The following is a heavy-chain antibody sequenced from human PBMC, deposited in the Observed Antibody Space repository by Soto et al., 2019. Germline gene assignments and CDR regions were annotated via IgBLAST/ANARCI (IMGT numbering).Heavy chain of an antibody. CDR2: VHPSGNI. D-gene: IGHD6-25*01. Sequence: QVQLQESGPGLVKPSQTLSLTCTVSGASVNSGLYFWNWIRQVPGKGLEWIGTVHPSGNIYYNPSLKSRFTMSMDTSNNQVSLQLNSVTVADTAVYYCVRGSDPYKCGFWGQGTLVTVSS. CDR3: VRGSDPYKCGF. CDR1: GASVNSGLYF. J-gene: IGHJ4*02. V-gene: IGHV4-31*03.